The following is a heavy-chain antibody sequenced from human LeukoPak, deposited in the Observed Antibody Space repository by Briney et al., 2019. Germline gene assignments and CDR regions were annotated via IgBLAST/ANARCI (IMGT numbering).Heavy chain of an antibody. CDR2: ISVYNGNT. CDR3: GKNGDFWGGPILGYYFDH. D-gene: IGHD3-3*01. J-gene: IGHJ4*02. V-gene: IGHV1-18*01. Sequence: ASVKVSCKASGYTFTSYGISWVRQAPGQGLEWMGWISVYNGNTNYAQKLQGRVTMTTDTSTSTAYMELRSLRSDDTAVYYCGKNGDFWGGPILGYYFDHWGQGTLVTVSS. CDR1: GYTFTSYG.